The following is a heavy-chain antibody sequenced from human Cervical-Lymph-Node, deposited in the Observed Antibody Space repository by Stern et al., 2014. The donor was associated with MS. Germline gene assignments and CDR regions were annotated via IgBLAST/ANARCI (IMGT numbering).Heavy chain of an antibody. CDR1: GFTFSSYS. CDR3: ARDPITMVRGVFY. V-gene: IGHV3-21*01. J-gene: IGHJ4*02. CDR2: ISSSSSHI. D-gene: IGHD3-10*01. Sequence: EVHLVESGGGLVKPGGSLRLSCAASGFTFSSYSMNWVRQAPGKGLEWVSSISSSSSHIYYADSVKGRFTISRDNAKNSLYLQMNSLRAEDTAVYYCARDPITMVRGVFYWGQGTLVTVSS.